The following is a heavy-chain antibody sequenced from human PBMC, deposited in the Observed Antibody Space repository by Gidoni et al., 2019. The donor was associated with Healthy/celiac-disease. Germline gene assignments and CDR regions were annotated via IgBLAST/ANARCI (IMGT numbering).Heavy chain of an antibody. CDR3: ARGDDSSGYYYLDY. J-gene: IGHJ4*02. V-gene: IGHV4-31*03. Sequence: QVQLQESGPGLVKPSQTLSLTCTVSGGSISSGGYYWSWIRQHPGKGLEWIGYIYYSGSTYYNPSLKSRVTISGDTSKNQFSLKLSSVTAADTAVYYCARGDDSSGYYYLDYWGQGTLVTVSS. CDR2: IYYSGST. CDR1: GGSISSGGYY. D-gene: IGHD3-22*01.